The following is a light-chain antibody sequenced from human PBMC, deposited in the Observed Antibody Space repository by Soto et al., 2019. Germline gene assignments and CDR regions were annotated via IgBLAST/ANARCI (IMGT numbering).Light chain of an antibody. CDR1: SSNFGAGFA. Sequence: QSVLTQPPSVSGAPGQWVTISCTGGSSNFGAGFAVHWYQHLPGTAPKLLISGNNNRPSGVPDRFSGSKSGASASLTIAGLQTEDVAHYYCQSYDGSLSGYVFGTGTKLTVL. V-gene: IGLV1-40*01. J-gene: IGLJ1*01. CDR3: QSYDGSLSGYV. CDR2: GNN.